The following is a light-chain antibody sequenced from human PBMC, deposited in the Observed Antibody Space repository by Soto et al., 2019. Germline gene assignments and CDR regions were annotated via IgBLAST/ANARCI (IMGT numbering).Light chain of an antibody. Sequence: QSVLTQPPSASGSPGQSITISCTGTSSDVGAFNYVSWYQQHPGKAPKLMIFEINKRPSGVPDRFSGSKSGNSTSLTVSGLQTEDEADYYCSSYEGSNIYVFGSGTKVTVL. V-gene: IGLV2-8*01. CDR2: EIN. CDR3: SSYEGSNIYV. J-gene: IGLJ1*01. CDR1: SSDVGAFNY.